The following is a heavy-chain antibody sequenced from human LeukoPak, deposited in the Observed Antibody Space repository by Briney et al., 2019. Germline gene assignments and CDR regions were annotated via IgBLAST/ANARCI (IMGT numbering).Heavy chain of an antibody. CDR2: IKSKTSGGTA. J-gene: IGHJ4*02. D-gene: IGHD3-10*01. V-gene: IGHV3-15*01. Sequence: GGSWRLSCAASGLNFMTAGMSWVRQTPGKGLGWVGRIKSKTSGGTADYAAPMKGRFTMSRDDSKNTLYLQMDSLKTEDTAVYYCTTGSTGGEDDWGQGTLVTVSS. CDR1: GLNFMTAG. CDR3: TTGSTGGEDD.